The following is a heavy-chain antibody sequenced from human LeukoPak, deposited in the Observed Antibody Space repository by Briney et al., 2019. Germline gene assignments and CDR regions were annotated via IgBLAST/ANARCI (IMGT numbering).Heavy chain of an antibody. CDR3: ARGGVSVGTDY. Sequence: SETLSLTCTVSGGSDSTYYWCWIRQPAGKGLGWIGRIYNSGTTNYNPALKSRVTMSVDTLKNQFSLNLSSVTAADTAVYYCARGGVSVGTDYWGQGTLVTVSS. J-gene: IGHJ4*02. D-gene: IGHD6-19*01. V-gene: IGHV4-4*07. CDR2: IYNSGTT. CDR1: GGSDSTYY.